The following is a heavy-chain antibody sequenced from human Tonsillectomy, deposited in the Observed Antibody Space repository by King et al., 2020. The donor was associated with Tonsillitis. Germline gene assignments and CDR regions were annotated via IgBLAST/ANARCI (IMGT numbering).Heavy chain of an antibody. V-gene: IGHV1-69*01. Sequence: VQLVESGAEVKKPGSSVKVSCKASGVTFSNYAIIWVRQAPGQGLEWMGGIIPIFDIANHAQKFQGRVTITADESTSTAYMELSSLRSEDTAVYYCARESVDTAMGNYYYYGMDVWGQGTTVTVSS. CDR2: IIPIFDIA. D-gene: IGHD5-18*01. CDR3: ARESVDTAMGNYYYYGMDV. J-gene: IGHJ6*02. CDR1: GVTFSNYA.